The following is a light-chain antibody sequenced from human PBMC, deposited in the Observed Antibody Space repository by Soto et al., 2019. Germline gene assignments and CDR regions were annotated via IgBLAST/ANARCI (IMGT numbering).Light chain of an antibody. V-gene: IGKV3-11*01. CDR1: ESVASPN. CDR3: QQRSNWPRRA. J-gene: IGKJ1*01. Sequence: EVVLKQSPATLSLSPGEAATLSCRASESVASPNLAWYQQKPGQAPRLLIYGASNRATGIPARFSGSGSGTDFTLTISSLEPEDFAVYYCQQRSNWPRRAFGQGTKVDIK. CDR2: GAS.